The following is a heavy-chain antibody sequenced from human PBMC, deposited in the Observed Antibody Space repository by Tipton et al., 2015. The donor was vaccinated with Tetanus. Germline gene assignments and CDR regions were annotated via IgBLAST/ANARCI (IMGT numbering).Heavy chain of an antibody. D-gene: IGHD1-14*01. CDR3: AGAPNRVSRAYDF. Sequence: QLVQSGPEVKKPGSSVKVSCKASGGTFTNYALSWVRQAPGQGLEWVGGITPIFGTTNYAPKFQGRVTITADESTNTAYMELSSLRSEDTAMYYCAGAPNRVSRAYDFWGQGTQITVSS. CDR1: GGTFTNYA. J-gene: IGHJ4*02. CDR2: ITPIFGTT. V-gene: IGHV1-69*01.